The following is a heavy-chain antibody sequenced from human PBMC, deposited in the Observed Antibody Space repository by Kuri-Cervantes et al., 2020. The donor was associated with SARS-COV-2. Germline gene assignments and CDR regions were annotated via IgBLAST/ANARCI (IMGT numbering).Heavy chain of an antibody. CDR1: GFTFSGSA. CDR3: TRLDV. CDR2: IRSKAHSYAT. Sequence: GESLKIPCAASGFTFSGSAMHWVRQASGKGLEWVGRIRSKAHSYATAYAASVKGRFTISRDDSKNTTYLQMHTLKTEDTAVYYCTRLDVWGKGTTVSVSS. J-gene: IGHJ6*04. V-gene: IGHV3-73*01.